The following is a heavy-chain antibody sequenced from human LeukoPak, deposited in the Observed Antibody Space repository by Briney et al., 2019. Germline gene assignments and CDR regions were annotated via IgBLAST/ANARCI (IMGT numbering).Heavy chain of an antibody. CDR2: ISSSGTI. Sequence: GGSLRLSYAASGFPFSSYSFNWVRQAPGKGLAWVAYISSSGTIYYAASVTGRFTISRDNAKNSLYLQMNSLRADDTAVYYCVRGARGGDYWGQGTLVTVSS. J-gene: IGHJ4*02. CDR1: GFPFSSYS. CDR3: VRGARGGDY. V-gene: IGHV3-48*04. D-gene: IGHD2-15*01.